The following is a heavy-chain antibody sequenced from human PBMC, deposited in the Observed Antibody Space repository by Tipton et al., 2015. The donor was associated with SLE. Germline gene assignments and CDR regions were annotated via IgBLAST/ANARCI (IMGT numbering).Heavy chain of an antibody. CDR3: ARMGLCTTTTCNEGAFDV. Sequence: LSLTCTVSGGSISSYYWSWIRQPPGKGLEWIGYIYYSGSTNYIPSLKSRVTISVDTSKNQFSLKLSSVTAADTAVYYCARMGLCTTTTCNEGAFDVWGQGSMVTVSS. J-gene: IGHJ3*01. D-gene: IGHD2-2*01. CDR1: GGSISSYY. V-gene: IGHV4-59*01. CDR2: IYYSGST.